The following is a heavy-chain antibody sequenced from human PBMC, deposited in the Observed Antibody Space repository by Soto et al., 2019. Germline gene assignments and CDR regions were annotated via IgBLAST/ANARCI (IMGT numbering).Heavy chain of an antibody. CDR2: IYWDDDK. D-gene: IGHD3-3*01. CDR1: EFSLTTSGVG. J-gene: IGHJ5*02. V-gene: IGHV2-5*02. Sequence: QITLRESGPTLVKPTQTLTLTCTFTEFSLTTSGVGVAWIRQPPGKALEWLALIYWDDDKRYNPSLQTRLTINKDTSRNPLVLTMTNMDPVATATYYCAQSRWRGYTSWFDPWGQGTLVTVSS. CDR3: AQSRWRGYTSWFDP.